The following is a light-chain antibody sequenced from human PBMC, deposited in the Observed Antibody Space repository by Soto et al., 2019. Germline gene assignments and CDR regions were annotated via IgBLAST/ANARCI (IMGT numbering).Light chain of an antibody. CDR3: QSYHSGNVV. V-gene: IGLV6-57*04. CDR2: EDN. J-gene: IGLJ2*01. CDR1: SGSIASNY. Sequence: LTQPHSVSESPGKTVTISCTRSSGSIASNYVQWYQQRPGSAPTPVIYEDNKSPSGVPDRFSGSIDSSSNSASLTIAGMKTDDEADYYCQSYHSGNVVFGGGTQLTV.